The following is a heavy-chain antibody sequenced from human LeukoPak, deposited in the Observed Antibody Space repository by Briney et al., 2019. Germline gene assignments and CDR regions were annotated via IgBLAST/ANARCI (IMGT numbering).Heavy chain of an antibody. CDR3: ARGYSGYDHAFDI. Sequence: TGGSLRLSCAASGFTFSSYEMNWVRQAPGKGLEWVSYISSSGSTIYYADSVKGRFTISRDNAKNSLYLQMNSLRAEDTAVYYCARGYSGYDHAFDIWGQGTMVTVSS. J-gene: IGHJ3*02. D-gene: IGHD5-12*01. CDR1: GFTFSSYE. V-gene: IGHV3-48*03. CDR2: ISSSGSTI.